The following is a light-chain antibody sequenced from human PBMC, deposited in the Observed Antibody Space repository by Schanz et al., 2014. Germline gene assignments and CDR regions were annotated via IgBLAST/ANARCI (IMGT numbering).Light chain of an antibody. V-gene: IGLV3-21*02. CDR1: VLAKKY. CDR3: QVWDGSSDYRV. J-gene: IGLJ3*02. Sequence: SYELTQPPSMSVSPGQTARITCSGDVLAKKYARWFQQKPGQAPVLVVYDDSDRPSGIPERFSGSNSGNTATLTITRVEAGDEADYYCQVWDGSSDYRVFGGGTQLTVL. CDR2: DDS.